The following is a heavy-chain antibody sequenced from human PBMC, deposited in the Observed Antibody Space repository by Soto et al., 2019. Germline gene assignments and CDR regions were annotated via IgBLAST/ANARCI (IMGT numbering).Heavy chain of an antibody. V-gene: IGHV3-23*01. D-gene: IGHD1-26*01. J-gene: IGHJ6*02. CDR3: AKEAGATTYYYAMDV. CDR2: ISGSGGST. Sequence: GGSLRLSCAVSGFTSSNYAMSWVRQAPGKGLEWVSAISGSGGSTNYADSVKGRFTISRDNSKNTLSLQVNSLRAEDTAIYYCAKEAGATTYYYAMDVWGQGTTVTVSS. CDR1: GFTSSNYA.